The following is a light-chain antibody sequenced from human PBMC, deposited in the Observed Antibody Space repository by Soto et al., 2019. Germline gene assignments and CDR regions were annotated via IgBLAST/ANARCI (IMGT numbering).Light chain of an antibody. CDR1: NTDIGAYSR. J-gene: IGLJ3*02. CDR3: VSYTNSDSWV. Sequence: QSALTQPASLSGSPGQSITISCTGTNTDIGAYSRVCWYQQHPGKVPKLMIYAVSNRPSGVSNRFSGSKSGNTASLTISGLLSEDEADYYCVSYTNSDSWVFGGGTMLTVL. V-gene: IGLV2-14*03. CDR2: AVS.